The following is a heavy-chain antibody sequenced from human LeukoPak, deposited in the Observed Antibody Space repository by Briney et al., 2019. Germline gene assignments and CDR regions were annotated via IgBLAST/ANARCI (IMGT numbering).Heavy chain of an antibody. CDR2: ISYDGSNK. Sequence: PGRSLRLSCAASGFTFSSYAMHWLGQAPGKGLEWVAVISYDGSNKYYADSVKGRFTISRDNSKDPLYLQRNSLRSEDTAVYYCGRCYDPFDYWGQGTLVTVSS. CDR1: GFTFSSYA. V-gene: IGHV3-30*04. J-gene: IGHJ4*02. D-gene: IGHD5-12*01. CDR3: GRCYDPFDY.